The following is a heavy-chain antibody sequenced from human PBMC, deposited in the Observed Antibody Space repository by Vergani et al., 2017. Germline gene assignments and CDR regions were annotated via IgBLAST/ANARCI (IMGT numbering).Heavy chain of an antibody. CDR3: ARGDYGSLTGYRY. CDR2: INPSGGHT. CDR1: GYTFSNYY. V-gene: IGHV1-46*03. J-gene: IGHJ4*02. D-gene: IGHD3-9*01. Sequence: QVQLVQPGAEVKKSGASVKVSCKTSGYTFSNYYMHWVRQAPGQGLEWIGIINPSGGHTNYALKFQGRVTMTRDTSTSTVYMELSSLRSEDTAIYYCARGDYGSLTGYRYWGQGTLVTFS.